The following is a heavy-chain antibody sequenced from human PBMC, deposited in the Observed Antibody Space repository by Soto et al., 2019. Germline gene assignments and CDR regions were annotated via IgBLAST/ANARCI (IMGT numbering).Heavy chain of an antibody. J-gene: IGHJ4*02. CDR1: GFSLSRYG. V-gene: IGHV3-33*01. CDR2: LWSDGIKT. D-gene: IGHD2-8*02. Sequence: QTGGSLRLSCTASGFSLSRYGLHWVRQAPGKGLEWVAGLWSDGIKTSYTDSVKGRFTISRDTSKNMLYLQMNSLGAEDTAVYYCARDLNYWSLLIDHWGQETLVTVSS. CDR3: ARDLNYWSLLIDH.